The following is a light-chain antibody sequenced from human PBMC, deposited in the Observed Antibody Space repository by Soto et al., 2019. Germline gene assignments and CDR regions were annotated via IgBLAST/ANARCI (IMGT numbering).Light chain of an antibody. V-gene: IGKV3-15*01. CDR3: QQQGRSWIT. Sequence: IVMTQPPATLSLSPGEKPTLSCRASQSVSSNLAWYQQKPGQAPRLLIYGASTRATGFPARFSGSGSGTEFTLTISSLQSEDFAVYYCQQQGRSWITFGQGTRLEIK. CDR2: GAS. CDR1: QSVSSN. J-gene: IGKJ5*01.